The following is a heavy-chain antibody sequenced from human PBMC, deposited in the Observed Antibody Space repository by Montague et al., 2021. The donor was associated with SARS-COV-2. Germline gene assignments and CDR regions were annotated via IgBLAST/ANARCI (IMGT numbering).Heavy chain of an antibody. Sequence: SETLSLICTVSGGSITNNIDYWAWIRRPPGKGLEWIGSIHYTENTYYNPSLKSRVTISVVTSKNHFTLKLSSVTAAATAVYYCARLKRYFDSSGSSSAFDFWGQGTKVTVSS. CDR2: IHYTENT. J-gene: IGHJ3*01. CDR1: GGSITNNIDY. D-gene: IGHD3-22*01. CDR3: ARLKRYFDSSGSSSAFDF. V-gene: IGHV4-39*02.